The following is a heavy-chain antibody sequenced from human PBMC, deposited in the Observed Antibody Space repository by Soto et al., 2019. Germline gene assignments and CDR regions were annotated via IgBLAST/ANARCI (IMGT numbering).Heavy chain of an antibody. D-gene: IGHD2-15*01. J-gene: IGHJ4*02. CDR3: ARYCSGGSCYSDFDY. CDR2: INPNSGGT. V-gene: IGHV1-2*02. CDR1: GYTFTGYY. Sequence: GASVKVSCKASGYTFTGYYMHWVRQAPGQGLEWMGWINPNSGGTNYAQKFQGRVTMTRDTSISTAYMELSRLRSDDTAVYYCARYCSGGSCYSDFDYWGQGTLVTVSS.